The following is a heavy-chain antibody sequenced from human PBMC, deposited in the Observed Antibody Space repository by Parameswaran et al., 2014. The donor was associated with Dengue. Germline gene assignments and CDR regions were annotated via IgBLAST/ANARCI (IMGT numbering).Heavy chain of an antibody. CDR3: ARDALTGFYRTFDY. CDR2: ISSTSSTI. Sequence: VRQMPGKGLEWVSYISSTSSTIYYADSVKGRFSISRDSAKNSLFLQMNSLRAEDTAVYYCARDALTGFYRTFDYWGQGTLVTVSS. D-gene: IGHD3-9*01. J-gene: IGHJ4*02. V-gene: IGHV3-48*04.